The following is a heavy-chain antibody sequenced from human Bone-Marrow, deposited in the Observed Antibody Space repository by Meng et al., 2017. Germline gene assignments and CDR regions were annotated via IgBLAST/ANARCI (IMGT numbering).Heavy chain of an antibody. CDR1: GFTFSSYA. CDR2: ISGSGGST. V-gene: IGHV3-23*01. CDR3: AKDGSREWFSYYYYGMDV. D-gene: IGHD3-3*01. J-gene: IGHJ6*02. Sequence: GESLKISCAASGFTFSSYAMSWVRQAPGKGLEWVSAISGSGGSTYYADSVKVRFTISRDNSKNTLYLQMNSLSAEDTAVYYCAKDGSREWFSYYYYGMDVWGQGTTVTVSS.